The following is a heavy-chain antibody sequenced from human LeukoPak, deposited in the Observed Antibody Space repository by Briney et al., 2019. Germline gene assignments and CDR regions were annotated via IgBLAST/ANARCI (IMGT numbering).Heavy chain of an antibody. D-gene: IGHD6-6*01. CDR2: IYTSGST. V-gene: IGHV4-4*09. CDR3: ARQNGPPLGSFYSSSSVWFDP. CDR1: GGSISSYY. Sequence: SETLSLTCTVSGGSISSYYWSWIRQPPGKGLEWIGYIYTSGSTNYNPSLKSRVTISVDTSKNQFSLKLSSVTAADTAVYYCARQNGPPLGSFYSSSSVWFDPWGQGTLVTVSS. J-gene: IGHJ5*02.